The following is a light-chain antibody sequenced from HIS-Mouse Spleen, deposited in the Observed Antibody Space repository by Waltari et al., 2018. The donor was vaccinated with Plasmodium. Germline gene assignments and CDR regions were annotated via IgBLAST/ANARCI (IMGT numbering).Light chain of an antibody. Sequence: EIVLTQSPATLSLSPGERATLSCRPSQSVSSYLAWYQQKPGQAPRPLIYDASNRATGIPARFSGSGPGTDFTLTITGAQADDESDYYCVLYMGSGIWVFGGGTK. J-gene: IGKJ4*01. CDR2: DAS. CDR3: VLYMGSGIWV. V-gene: IGKV3D-11*02. CDR1: QSVSSY.